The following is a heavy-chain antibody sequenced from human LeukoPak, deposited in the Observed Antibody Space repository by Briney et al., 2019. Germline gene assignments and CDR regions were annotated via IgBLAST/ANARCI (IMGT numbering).Heavy chain of an antibody. CDR1: GGSVGSYY. CDR2: IYTSGST. V-gene: IGHV4-4*07. Sequence: PSETLSLTCTVSGGSVGSYYWSWIRQPAGKGLEWIGRIYTSGSTNYNPSLKRRVTMSVDTSKNQFSLKLSSVTAADTAVYYCARVKYSSSWYYFDYWGQGTLVTVSS. D-gene: IGHD6-13*01. J-gene: IGHJ4*02. CDR3: ARVKYSSSWYYFDY.